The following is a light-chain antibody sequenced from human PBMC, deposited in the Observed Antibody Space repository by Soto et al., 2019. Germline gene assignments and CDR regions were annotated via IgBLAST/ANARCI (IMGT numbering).Light chain of an antibody. V-gene: IGKV1-5*01. CDR2: DAS. CDR3: HTYNSYSLHT. CDR1: QSVSRR. Sequence: DIPMTQSPSTLSASVEDRITITCRASQSVSRRLAWYQQKPGKAPKLLIYDASSLESGVPSRFSGRVSGTEFTLTISSLQPDDCATYYCHTYNSYSLHTFGQGTKLEIK. J-gene: IGKJ2*01.